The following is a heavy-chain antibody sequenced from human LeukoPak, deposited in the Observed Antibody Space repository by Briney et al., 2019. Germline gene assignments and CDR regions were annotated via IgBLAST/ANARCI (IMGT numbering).Heavy chain of an antibody. CDR3: AKTVVSSGWNYFVH. CDR2: ISGSGGST. Sequence: GGSLRLSCAASGFTFSSYAMSWVRQAPGKGLEWVSGISGSGGSTYYADSVKGRVTISRDNLKNTLYLQMNSLRAEDTAVYYCAKTVVSSGWNYFVHWGQGALVTVSS. V-gene: IGHV3-23*01. D-gene: IGHD3-22*01. CDR1: GFTFSSYA. J-gene: IGHJ4*02.